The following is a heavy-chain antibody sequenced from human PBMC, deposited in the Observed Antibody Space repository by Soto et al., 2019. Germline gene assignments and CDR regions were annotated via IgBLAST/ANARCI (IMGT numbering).Heavy chain of an antibody. CDR2: INPILGIA. J-gene: IGHJ4*02. Sequence: QVQLVQSGAEVKKPGTSVKVSCKASGGTFSSYTISWVRQAPGQGLEWMGRINPILGIANYAQKFQGRVTITADKSTSTAYMELSSLRSEDTAVYYCARDGLSNDYGDYGFDYWGQGTLFTVSA. D-gene: IGHD4-17*01. CDR1: GGTFSSYT. CDR3: ARDGLSNDYGDYGFDY. V-gene: IGHV1-69*08.